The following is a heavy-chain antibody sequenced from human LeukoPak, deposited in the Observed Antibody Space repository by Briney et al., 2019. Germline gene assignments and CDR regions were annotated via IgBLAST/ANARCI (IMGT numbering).Heavy chain of an antibody. D-gene: IGHD3-16*01. CDR3: GAGRQYVGAFDV. Sequence: PGGSLRLSCAASGLTFSSYEMYWVRQAPGKGLEWAAYISNSGSIIKYADSVKGRFTISRDNAKKSLYLEINNLRTDDTAVYYCGAGRQYVGAFDVWGQGALVTVSS. CDR2: ISNSGSII. V-gene: IGHV3-48*03. CDR1: GLTFSSYE. J-gene: IGHJ3*01.